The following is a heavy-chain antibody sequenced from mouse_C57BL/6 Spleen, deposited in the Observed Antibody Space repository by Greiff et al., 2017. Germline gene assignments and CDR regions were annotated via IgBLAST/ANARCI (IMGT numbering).Heavy chain of an antibody. Sequence: VQLQQPGAELVMPGASVKLSCKASGYTFTSYWMHWVKQRPGQGLEWIGEIDPSDSYTNYNQKFKGKSTLTVDKSSSTAYMQRSSLTSEDSAVYYCARSTMITTPCDYWGQGTTLTVSS. D-gene: IGHD2-4*01. CDR2: IDPSDSYT. V-gene: IGHV1-69*01. CDR3: ARSTMITTPCDY. CDR1: GYTFTSYW. J-gene: IGHJ2*01.